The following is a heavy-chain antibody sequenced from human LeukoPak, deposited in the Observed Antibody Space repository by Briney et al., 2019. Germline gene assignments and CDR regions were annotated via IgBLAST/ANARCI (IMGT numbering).Heavy chain of an antibody. V-gene: IGHV3-21*01. D-gene: IGHD3-10*01. Sequence: GGSLRLSCAASGFTFSRYSMNWVRQAPGKGLEWVSFISSTSTYIYYAGSVKGRFTISRDNAKNSLFLQMNSLRAGDTAVYYCARGEYGSGSYHIDYWGQGTLVTVSS. CDR2: ISSTSTYI. J-gene: IGHJ4*02. CDR3: ARGEYGSGSYHIDY. CDR1: GFTFSRYS.